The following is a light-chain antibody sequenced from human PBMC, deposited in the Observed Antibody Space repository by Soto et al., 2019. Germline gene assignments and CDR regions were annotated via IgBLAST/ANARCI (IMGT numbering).Light chain of an antibody. V-gene: IGKV3-20*01. Sequence: EIVLTQSPGTLSLSPGERATLSCRASQSVSSSFLAWYQQKPGQAPRLLMYGASSRATGIPDRFSGSGSGTDFTLTISGLEPEDFAVYYCQQYGSSPWTFGQGTKVEIK. J-gene: IGKJ1*01. CDR3: QQYGSSPWT. CDR1: QSVSSSF. CDR2: GAS.